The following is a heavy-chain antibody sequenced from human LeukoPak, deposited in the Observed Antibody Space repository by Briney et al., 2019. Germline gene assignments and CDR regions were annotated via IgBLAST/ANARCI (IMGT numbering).Heavy chain of an antibody. CDR2: IKQHGSEK. J-gene: IGHJ5*02. CDR3: TRGGSSFYAGWSDP. Sequence: PGGSLRLSCAASGFSFSSSWMTWVRQAPGKGLEWVATIKQHGSEKHYVDSVKGRFTISRDDAKNSLYLQMNSLRDEDTAVYYCTRGGSSFYAGWSDPWGQGSLVTVSS. CDR1: GFSFSSSW. V-gene: IGHV3-7*01. D-gene: IGHD6-13*01.